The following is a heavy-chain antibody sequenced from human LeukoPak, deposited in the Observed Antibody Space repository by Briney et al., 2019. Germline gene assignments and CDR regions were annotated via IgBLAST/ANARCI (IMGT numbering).Heavy chain of an antibody. CDR1: GYSFTSYW. J-gene: IGHJ4*02. CDR3: ARTTDIDYGDFEY. CDR2: IYPGDSDT. V-gene: IGHV5-51*01. D-gene: IGHD4-17*01. Sequence: GASLKISCKGSGYSFTSYWIGWVRQLPGKGLEWMGIIYPGDSDTRYSPSFQGQVTISADKSISTAYLQWSSLKASDTAMYYCARTTDIDYGDFEYWGQGTLVTVSS.